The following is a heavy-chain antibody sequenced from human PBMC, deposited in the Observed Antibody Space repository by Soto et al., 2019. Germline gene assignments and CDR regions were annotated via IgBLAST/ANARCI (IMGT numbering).Heavy chain of an antibody. V-gene: IGHV1-18*01. CDR1: GYIFVNYG. CDR3: VMGDNYVTPTPQDV. D-gene: IGHD3-16*01. J-gene: IGHJ6*02. CDR2: ISPYTGNT. Sequence: QVQLVQSGDEVKKPGASVKVSCKASGYIFVNYGIAWVRQAPGQGLEWMGWISPYTGNTHSATKIQGRLTMTTDTSASTAYMDLGSLTSDDTDVYYCVMGDNYVTPTPQDVWGQGTTVTVSS.